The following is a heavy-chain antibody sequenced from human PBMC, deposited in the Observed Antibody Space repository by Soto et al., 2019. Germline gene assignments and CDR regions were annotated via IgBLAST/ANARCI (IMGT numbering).Heavy chain of an antibody. CDR3: ARTTRYCSSTSCYDWFDP. J-gene: IGHJ5*02. CDR1: GYTFTSYG. CDR2: ISAYNGNT. D-gene: IGHD2-2*01. V-gene: IGHV1-18*04. Sequence: TSVKVSCKASGYTFTSYGISWVRQAPGQGLEWMGWISAYNGNTNYAQKLQGRVTMTTDTSTSTAYMELRSLRSDDTAVYYCARTTRYCSSTSCYDWFDPWGQGTLVTVSS.